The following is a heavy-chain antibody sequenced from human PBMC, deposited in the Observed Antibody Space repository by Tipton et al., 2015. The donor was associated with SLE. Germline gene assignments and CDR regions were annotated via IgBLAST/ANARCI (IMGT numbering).Heavy chain of an antibody. V-gene: IGHV4-34*01. CDR1: GGSFSGYY. J-gene: IGHJ4*02. D-gene: IGHD1-7*01. Sequence: AGLVKPSETLSLTCAVYGGSFSGYYWSWIRQPPGKGLEWIGEINHSGSTNYNPSLKSRVTISVDTSKNQFSLKLSSVTAADTAVYYCARAQNSSMGYWGQGTLVTVSS. CDR3: ARAQNSSMGY. CDR2: INHSGST.